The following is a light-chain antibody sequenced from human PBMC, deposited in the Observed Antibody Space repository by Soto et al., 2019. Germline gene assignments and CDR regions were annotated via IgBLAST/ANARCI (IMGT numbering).Light chain of an antibody. CDR2: EVS. CDR1: SSDVGGYYY. Sequence: QSALTQPASVSGSPGQSIIISCTGTSSDVGGYYYVYWYQQHPGKAPKLIIYEVSNRPSGISYRFSASKSGNTASLTISGLQAEDEADYYCSSYTTRSTWVFGGGTKLTVL. V-gene: IGLV2-14*01. J-gene: IGLJ3*02. CDR3: SSYTTRSTWV.